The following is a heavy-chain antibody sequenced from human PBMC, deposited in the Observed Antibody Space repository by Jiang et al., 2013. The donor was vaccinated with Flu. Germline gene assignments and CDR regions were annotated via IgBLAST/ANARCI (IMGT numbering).Heavy chain of an antibody. Sequence: RLSCAASGFTFSSYGMHWVRQAPGKGLEWVAVIWYDGSNKYYADSVKGRFTISRDNSKNTLYLQMNSLRAEDTAVYYCARGAPLGYCSGGSCYSGWFDPWGQGTLVTVSS. CDR1: GFTFSSYG. J-gene: IGHJ5*02. CDR2: IWYDGSNK. CDR3: ARGAPLGYCSGGSCYSGWFDP. V-gene: IGHV3-33*01. D-gene: IGHD2-15*01.